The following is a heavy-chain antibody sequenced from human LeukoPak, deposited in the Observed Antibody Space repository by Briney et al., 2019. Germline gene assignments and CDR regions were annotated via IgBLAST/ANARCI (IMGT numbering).Heavy chain of an antibody. V-gene: IGHV4-59*11. CDR2: GYFSGST. Sequence: PSETLSLTCTVSGGSISSHYWSWLRQPPGKGLEWIGYGYFSGSTNYSPSLKSRVTISVDTSKNQLSLELDSVTAADSAVYFCARDPNSSWSLRFDYWGPGILVTVSS. CDR1: GGSISSHY. CDR3: ARDPNSSWSLRFDY. J-gene: IGHJ4*02. D-gene: IGHD6-13*01.